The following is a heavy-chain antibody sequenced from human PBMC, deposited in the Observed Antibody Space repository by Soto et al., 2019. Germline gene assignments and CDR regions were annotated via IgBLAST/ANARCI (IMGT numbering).Heavy chain of an antibody. D-gene: IGHD1-7*01. V-gene: IGHV3-30*03. Sequence: QAQLVGSGGGVVQSGGSLRLSCAASGFTFRSYGMHWVRQAPGKGLEWVAVISFDGSQKYHADSVKGRFTISRDNSQNTVDLQTHSLRVEDTAVYYCARGPYNWDFHWFDPWGQGTLVTVSS. CDR1: GFTFRSYG. J-gene: IGHJ5*02. CDR2: ISFDGSQK. CDR3: ARGPYNWDFHWFDP.